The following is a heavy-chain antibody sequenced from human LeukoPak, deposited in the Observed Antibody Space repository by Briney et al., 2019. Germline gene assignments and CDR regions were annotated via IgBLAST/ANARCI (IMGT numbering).Heavy chain of an antibody. CDR1: GFTFTSYE. Sequence: GGSLRLSCGASGFTFTSYEMNWVREAPGKGLEWVSYISSGGSAIYYADSVKGRFTISRDNAKNSLYLQMNSLRAEDTAVYYCARNDYSSSSYFYWGQGTLVTVSS. D-gene: IGHD6-6*01. CDR3: ARNDYSSSSYFY. CDR2: ISSGGSAI. J-gene: IGHJ4*02. V-gene: IGHV3-48*03.